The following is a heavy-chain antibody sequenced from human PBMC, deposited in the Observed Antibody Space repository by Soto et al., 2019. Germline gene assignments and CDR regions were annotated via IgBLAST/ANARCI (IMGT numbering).Heavy chain of an antibody. CDR2: LYWNYDN. CDR3: ARWNYDTLTGASWFDP. Sequence: SGPTLVNPTQTLTLTCTFSGFSLRTTGVGVGWIRQPPGKALDCLALLYWNYDNRYSPSLNNRLTITKGTSENQVVLTMTNMDPVDTATYYCARWNYDTLTGASWFDPWGQGTLVTVSS. D-gene: IGHD3-9*01. CDR1: GFSLRTTGVG. J-gene: IGHJ5*02. V-gene: IGHV2-5*01.